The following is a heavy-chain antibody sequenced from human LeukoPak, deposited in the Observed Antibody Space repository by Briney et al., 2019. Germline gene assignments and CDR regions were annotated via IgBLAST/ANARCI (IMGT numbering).Heavy chain of an antibody. CDR2: ISAYNGNT. CDR1: GYTFTSYG. V-gene: IGHV1-18*01. J-gene: IGHJ6*02. D-gene: IGHD6-13*01. CDR3: ARDSLGAIAAAAPGDGMDV. Sequence: ASVKVSCKASGYTFTSYGISWVRQAPGQGLEWMGWISAYNGNTNYAQKLQGRVTMTTDTSTSTAYMELRSLRSDDTAVYYCARDSLGAIAAAAPGDGMDVWGQGTTVTVSS.